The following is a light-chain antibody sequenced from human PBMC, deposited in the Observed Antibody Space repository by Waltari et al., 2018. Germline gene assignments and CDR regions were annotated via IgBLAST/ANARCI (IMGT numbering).Light chain of an antibody. J-gene: IGKJ3*01. V-gene: IGKV1-9*01. Sequence: DILLTQSPSFLSASVGDRISITCRASQDISNYLAWLQQKPGKAPKVLIYAASSLQSGVPSRFSGSGSGAEFTLTISSLHPEDFATYYCQQFESYPRTFGPGTAVDIK. CDR1: QDISNY. CDR2: AAS. CDR3: QQFESYPRT.